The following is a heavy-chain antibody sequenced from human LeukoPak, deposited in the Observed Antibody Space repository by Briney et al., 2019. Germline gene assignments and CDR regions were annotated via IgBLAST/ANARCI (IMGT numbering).Heavy chain of an antibody. J-gene: IGHJ4*02. V-gene: IGHV3-23*01. D-gene: IGHD5-18*01. CDR1: GFTFSSYA. CDR3: AKVGVQLWLEVKAFDY. CDR2: ISGSGGST. Sequence: GGSLRLSCAASGFTFSSYAMSWVRQAPGKGLEWVSAISGSGGSTYYADSVKGRFTISRDNSKNTLYLQMNSLRAEDTAVYYCAKVGVQLWLEVKAFDYWGQGTPVTVSS.